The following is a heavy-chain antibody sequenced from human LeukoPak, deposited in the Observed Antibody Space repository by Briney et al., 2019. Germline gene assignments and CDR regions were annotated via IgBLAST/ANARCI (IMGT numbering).Heavy chain of an antibody. J-gene: IGHJ4*02. CDR1: GSSISSGYY. CDR2: MHHSGNT. Sequence: PSETLSLTCTVSGSSISSGYYWGWIRQPPGKGLEWIGNMHHSGNTYYNPSLRSRVTISIDTSNNQFSLKLTSVTAADTAVYYCAQSSGYYYFDSWGQGTLVTVSS. V-gene: IGHV4-38-2*02. CDR3: AQSSGYYYFDS. D-gene: IGHD3-22*01.